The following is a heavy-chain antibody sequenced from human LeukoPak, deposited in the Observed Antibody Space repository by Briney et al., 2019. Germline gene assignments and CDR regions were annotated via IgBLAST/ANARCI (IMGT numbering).Heavy chain of an antibody. J-gene: IGHJ4*02. Sequence: GGSLRLSCAASGFTFSSYWMSWVRQAPGKGLEWVAVIWYDGSNKYYADSVKGRFTISRDNSKNTLYLQMSSLRAEDTAIYYCARENSNSYNFDYWGQGTLVAVSS. CDR2: IWYDGSNK. V-gene: IGHV3-33*08. CDR1: GFTFSSYW. CDR3: ARENSNSYNFDY. D-gene: IGHD1-26*01.